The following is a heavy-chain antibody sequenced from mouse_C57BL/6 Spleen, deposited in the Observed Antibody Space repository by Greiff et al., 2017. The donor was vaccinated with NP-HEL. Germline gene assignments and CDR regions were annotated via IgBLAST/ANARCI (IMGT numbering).Heavy chain of an antibody. CDR2: IDPSDSYT. Sequence: QVQLQQPGAELVRPGTSVKLSCKASGYTFTSSWMHWVKQRPGQGLEWIGVIDPSDSYTNYNQKFKGKATLTVDTSSSTAYMQLSSLTSEDSAVYYCARAPYGSRYRYFDVWGTGTTVTVSS. V-gene: IGHV1-59*01. CDR1: GYTFTSSW. D-gene: IGHD1-1*01. CDR3: ARAPYGSRYRYFDV. J-gene: IGHJ1*03.